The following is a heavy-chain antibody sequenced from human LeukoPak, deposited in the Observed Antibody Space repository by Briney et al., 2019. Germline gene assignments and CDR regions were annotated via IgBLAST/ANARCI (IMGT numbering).Heavy chain of an antibody. CDR1: GGSISSYY. J-gene: IGHJ4*02. V-gene: IGHV4-59*08. Sequence: SETLSLTCTVSGGSISSYYWSWIRQPPGKGLQWIGYIYYGGSTNYNPSLKRRVTISVDTSKNQFSLKLSSVTAADTAVYYCARSPGDGALFDYSGQGTLVTVSS. CDR3: ARSPGDGALFDY. D-gene: IGHD3-16*01. CDR2: IYYGGST.